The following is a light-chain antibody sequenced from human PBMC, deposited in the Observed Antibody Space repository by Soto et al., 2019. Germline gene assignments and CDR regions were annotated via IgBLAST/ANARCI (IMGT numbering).Light chain of an antibody. CDR1: SSNIGAGFD. Sequence: QSVLTQPPSVSGAPGQRVTISCTGNSSNIGAGFDVHWYQQLPGTAPKLLIYDNSNRPSGVPDRFSGSKSGTSASLAITGLQAEDGTEYYCQSYDSRLSAVVFGGGTKLTVL. J-gene: IGLJ2*01. CDR2: DNS. V-gene: IGLV1-40*01. CDR3: QSYDSRLSAVV.